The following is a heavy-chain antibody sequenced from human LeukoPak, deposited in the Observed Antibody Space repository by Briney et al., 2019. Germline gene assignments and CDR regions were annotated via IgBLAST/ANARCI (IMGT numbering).Heavy chain of an antibody. CDR1: GGSFSGYY. CDR2: INHSGST. J-gene: IGHJ5*02. CDR3: ARGFAGIVVVVAATQGWFDP. D-gene: IGHD2-15*01. Sequence: PSETLSLTCVVYGGSFSGYYWSWIRQPPGKGLEWIGEINHSGSTNYNPSLKSRVTISVDTSKNQFSLKLSSVTAADTAVYYCARGFAGIVVVVAATQGWFDPWGQGTLVTVSS. V-gene: IGHV4-34*01.